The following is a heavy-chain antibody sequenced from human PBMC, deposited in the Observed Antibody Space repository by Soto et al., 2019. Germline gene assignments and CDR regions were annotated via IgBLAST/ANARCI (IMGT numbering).Heavy chain of an antibody. CDR1: GGSISSSSYY. V-gene: IGHV4-39*01. D-gene: IGHD3-22*01. CDR3: ARQYYYDSSGYYGLNWFDP. CDR2: IYYSGST. J-gene: IGHJ5*02. Sequence: QLQLQESGPGLVKPSETLSLTCTVSGGSISSSSYYWGWIHQPPGKGLEWIGSIYYSGSTYYNPSLKSRVTISVDTSKNQFSLKLSSVTAADTAVYYCARQYYYDSSGYYGLNWFDPWGQGTLVTVSS.